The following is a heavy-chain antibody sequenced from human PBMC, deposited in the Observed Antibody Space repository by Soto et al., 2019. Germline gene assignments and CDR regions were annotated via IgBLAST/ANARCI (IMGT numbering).Heavy chain of an antibody. CDR2: IIPIFGTA. V-gene: IGHV1-69*12. CDR1: GGTFSSYA. Sequence: QVQLVQSGAEVKKPGSSVKVSCKASGGTFSSYAISWVRQAPGQGLEWMGEIIPIFGTANYAQKFQGRVQLTADESTRTAYMEMSSLRSEDTAVYYCARARGHSSGYSPYWFDPWGQGTLVTVSS. CDR3: ARARGHSSGYSPYWFDP. J-gene: IGHJ5*02. D-gene: IGHD3-22*01.